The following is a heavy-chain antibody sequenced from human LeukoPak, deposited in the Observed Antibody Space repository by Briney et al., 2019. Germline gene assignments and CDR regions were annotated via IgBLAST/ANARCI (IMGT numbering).Heavy chain of an antibody. J-gene: IGHJ4*02. CDR3: ARFGTHSTNYYFDY. D-gene: IGHD2-2*01. CDR1: GGSISSYY. CDR2: IYYSGST. V-gene: IGHV4-59*08. Sequence: PSETLSLTCTVSGGSISSYYWSWIRQPPGKGLEWIGYIYYSGSTNYNPSLKSRVTISVDTSKNQFSLKLSSVTAADTAVYYCARFGTHSTNYYFDYWGQGTLVTVSS.